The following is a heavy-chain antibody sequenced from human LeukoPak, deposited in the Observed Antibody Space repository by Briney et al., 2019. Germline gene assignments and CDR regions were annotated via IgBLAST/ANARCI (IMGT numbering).Heavy chain of an antibody. V-gene: IGHV3-7*01. D-gene: IGHD2-15*01. CDR1: GFTFSSYW. Sequence: GGPLRLSCAASGFTFSSYWMSWVRQAPGKGLEWVANIKQDGSEKYYVDSVKGRFTISRDNAKNSLYLQMNSLRAEDTAVYYCARDFEHCSGGSCYRYYYYYGMDVWGQGTTVTVSS. J-gene: IGHJ6*02. CDR3: ARDFEHCSGGSCYRYYYYYGMDV. CDR2: IKQDGSEK.